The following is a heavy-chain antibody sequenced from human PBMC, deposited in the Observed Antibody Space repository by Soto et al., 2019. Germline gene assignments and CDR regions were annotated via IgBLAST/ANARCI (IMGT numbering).Heavy chain of an antibody. V-gene: IGHV3-74*01. D-gene: IGHD4-17*01. CDR1: GFIFSGYW. J-gene: IGHJ4*02. CDR2: INSVGSTT. Sequence: EVQLVESGGGLVQPGGSLRLSCAVSGFIFSGYWMHWVRQAPGKGLVWVSRINSVGSTTSYAASVKGRFTISRDNAKNTLYLQMDSLRAEDTAVYYCASAKIGDYFQVYWGQGTLVTVSS. CDR3: ASAKIGDYFQVY.